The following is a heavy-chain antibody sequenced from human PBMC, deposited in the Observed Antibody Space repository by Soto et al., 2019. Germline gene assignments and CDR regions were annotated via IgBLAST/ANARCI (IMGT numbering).Heavy chain of an antibody. CDR1: GFTLISYW. CDR2: IKQDGSEK. Sequence: GGSLRLSFAASGFTLISYWMSWVRQAPGKGLEWVANIKQDGSEKYYVDSVKGRFTISRDNAKNSLYLQMNSLRAEDTAVYYCAREPYNYYGSGRMDVWAKRTTVTVSS. D-gene: IGHD3-10*01. V-gene: IGHV3-7*01. J-gene: IGHJ6*03. CDR3: AREPYNYYGSGRMDV.